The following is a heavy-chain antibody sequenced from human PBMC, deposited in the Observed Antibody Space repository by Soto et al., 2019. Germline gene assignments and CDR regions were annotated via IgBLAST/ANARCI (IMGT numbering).Heavy chain of an antibody. CDR2: INAGNGNT. D-gene: IGHD2-2*01. Sequence: ASVKVSCKASGYTFTSYAMHWVRQAPGQRLEWMGWINAGNGNTKYSQKFQGRVTITRDTSASTAYMELSSLRSEDTAVYYCARERVVVPAVPPHCFDPWGEGTLVSV. J-gene: IGHJ5*02. CDR1: GYTFTSYA. CDR3: ARERVVVPAVPPHCFDP. V-gene: IGHV1-3*01.